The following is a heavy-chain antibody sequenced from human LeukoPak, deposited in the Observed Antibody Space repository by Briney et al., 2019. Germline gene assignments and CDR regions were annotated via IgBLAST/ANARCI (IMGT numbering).Heavy chain of an antibody. J-gene: IGHJ4*02. Sequence: GGSLRLPCAASGFTFSSYWMSWVRQAPGKGLEWVANIKQDGSEKYYVDSVKGRFTISRDNAKNSLYLQMNSLRAEDTAVYYCARLPIRSDYYFDYWGQGTLVTVSS. CDR3: ARLPIRSDYYFDY. CDR1: GFTFSSYW. V-gene: IGHV3-7*01. CDR2: IKQDGSEK.